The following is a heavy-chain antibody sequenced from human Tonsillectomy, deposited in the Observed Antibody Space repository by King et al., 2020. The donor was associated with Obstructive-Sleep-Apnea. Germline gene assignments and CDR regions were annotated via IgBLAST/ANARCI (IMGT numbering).Heavy chain of an antibody. V-gene: IGHV4-39*07. CDR3: ARAEGSDRRGMDV. J-gene: IGHJ6*02. D-gene: IGHD3-22*01. Sequence: LQLQESGPGLVKPSETLSLTCTVSGGSISSRSYYWGWIRQPPGKGLEWIGGFYYSGSTYYNPSLKSRGTISVDTSKNQFSLKLSSVIAADTAVYYCARAEGSDRRGMDVWGQGTTVTVSS. CDR1: GGSISSRSYY. CDR2: FYYSGST.